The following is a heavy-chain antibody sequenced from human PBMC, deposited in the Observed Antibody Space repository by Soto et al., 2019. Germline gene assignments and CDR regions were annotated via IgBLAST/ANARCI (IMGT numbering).Heavy chain of an antibody. J-gene: IGHJ5*02. CDR1: GGSFSGYY. V-gene: IGHV4-34*01. Sequence: SETLSLTCAVYGGSFSGYYWSWIRQPPGKGLEWIGEINHSGSTNYNPSLKSRVTISVDTSKNQFSLKLSSVTAADTAVYYCARRGTYYDFWSGYRRGFDPWGQGTLVTVSS. D-gene: IGHD3-3*01. CDR2: INHSGST. CDR3: ARRGTYYDFWSGYRRGFDP.